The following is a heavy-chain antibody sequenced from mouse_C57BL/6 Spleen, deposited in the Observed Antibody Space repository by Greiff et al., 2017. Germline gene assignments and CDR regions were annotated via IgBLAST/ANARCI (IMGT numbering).Heavy chain of an antibody. J-gene: IGHJ2*01. CDR3: ARGTGYYFEY. V-gene: IGHV1-82*01. Sequence: QVQLQQSGPELVKPGASVKISCKASGYAFSSSWMNWVKQRPGKGLEWIGRIYPGDGDTNYNGKFKGKATVTADNSSSTAYLQLSSLTSEDSAVYFGARGTGYYFEYWGQGTTLTVSS. D-gene: IGHD4-1*01. CDR1: GYAFSSSW. CDR2: IYPGDGDT.